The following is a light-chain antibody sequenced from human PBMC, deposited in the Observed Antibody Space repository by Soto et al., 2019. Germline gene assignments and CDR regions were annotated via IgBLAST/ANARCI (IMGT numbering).Light chain of an antibody. CDR1: QDISVY. Sequence: DIQMTQSPSSLSASVGDRVTITCRASQDISVYLAWYQQKPGKVPKLLIYSASTLQSGVPSRFSGIGSGTDFTHTISSLQPEDVATYYCQKFNTAPLTFGQGTRLEIK. CDR2: SAS. CDR3: QKFNTAPLT. V-gene: IGKV1-27*01. J-gene: IGKJ5*01.